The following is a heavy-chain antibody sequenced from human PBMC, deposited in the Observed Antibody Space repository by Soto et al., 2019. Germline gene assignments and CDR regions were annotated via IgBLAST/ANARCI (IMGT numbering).Heavy chain of an antibody. V-gene: IGHV3-23*01. Sequence: GGSLRLSCAASGFTFSSYAMSWVRQAPGKGLEWVSAISGSGGSTYYADSVKGRFTISRDNSKNTLYLQMNSLRAEDTAVYYCAKALFRITMVRGVRSTKNYYYYGMDVWGQGTTVTVSS. CDR2: ISGSGGST. CDR1: GFTFSSYA. D-gene: IGHD3-10*01. J-gene: IGHJ6*02. CDR3: AKALFRITMVRGVRSTKNYYYYGMDV.